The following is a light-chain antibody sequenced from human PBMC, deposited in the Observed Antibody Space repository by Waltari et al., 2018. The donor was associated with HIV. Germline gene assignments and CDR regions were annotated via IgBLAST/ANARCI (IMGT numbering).Light chain of an antibody. Sequence: DIVMTQSPDSLAVSLGERATINCKSSQSVLYSSNNKNNLAWYQQKPGQPPKLLIYWASNRQSGVPDRVSGSGSGTDFTLTISSLQAEDVAVYYCQQYYSAPYTFGQGTKLEIK. CDR1: QSVLYSSNNKNN. CDR3: QQYYSAPYT. CDR2: WAS. V-gene: IGKV4-1*01. J-gene: IGKJ2*01.